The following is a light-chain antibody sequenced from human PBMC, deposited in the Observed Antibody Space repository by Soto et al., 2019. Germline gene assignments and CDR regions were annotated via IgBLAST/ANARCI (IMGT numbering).Light chain of an antibody. J-gene: IGKJ5*01. CDR3: QQSYRTPPIT. V-gene: IGKV1-39*01. CDR1: QDISNY. Sequence: DIQMTQSPSSLSASVGDRVTITCQASQDISNYLNWYQQKPGKAPKLLIYAASSLQSGVPSRFSGSGSGTDFTLTISSLQPEDFATYYCQQSYRTPPITFGQGTRLEI. CDR2: AAS.